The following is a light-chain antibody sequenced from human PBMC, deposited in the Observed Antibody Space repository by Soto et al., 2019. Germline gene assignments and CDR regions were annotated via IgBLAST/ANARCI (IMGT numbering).Light chain of an antibody. CDR3: HQRQSWPRT. CDR1: QSINGNY. J-gene: IGKJ1*01. V-gene: IGKV3D-20*02. CDR2: GTS. Sequence: EIVLTQSPGTLSLSPGDRATLSCRASQSINGNYLHWYQQKPGQAPRLLIFGTSSRATGIPDRFIGGGSGTDFTPTISRLEPEDFAVYYCHQRQSWPRTFGQGTKVDI.